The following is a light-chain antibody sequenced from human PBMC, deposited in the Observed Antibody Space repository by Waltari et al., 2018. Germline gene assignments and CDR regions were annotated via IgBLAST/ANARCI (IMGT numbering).Light chain of an antibody. CDR2: DDG. Sequence: SYVLTQPPSVSVAPGQTARITCDGNKIGSKNVHWYQQKPGQAPVLVVYDDGDRPSGIPERFSGSNSGNTATLTFSRVDAGDEADYYCQVWDSGSDHYVFGTVTKVTVL. V-gene: IGLV3-21*02. J-gene: IGLJ1*01. CDR3: QVWDSGSDHYV. CDR1: KIGSKN.